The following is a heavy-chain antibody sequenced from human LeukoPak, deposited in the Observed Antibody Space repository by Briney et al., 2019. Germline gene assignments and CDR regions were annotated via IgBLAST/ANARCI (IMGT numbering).Heavy chain of an antibody. V-gene: IGHV4-34*01. CDR1: GGSFSGYY. CDR3: ASSTSWGCRY. J-gene: IGHJ4*02. D-gene: IGHD2-2*01. Sequence: SETLSLTCAVYGGSFSGYYWSWIRQPPGKGLEWIGEINHSGSTNYNPSLKSRVTISVDTSKNQFSLKLSSVTAADTAVYYCASSTSWGCRYWGQGTLVTVSS. CDR2: INHSGST.